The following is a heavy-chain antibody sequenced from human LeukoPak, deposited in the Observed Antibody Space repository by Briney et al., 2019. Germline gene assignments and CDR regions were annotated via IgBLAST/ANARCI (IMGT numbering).Heavy chain of an antibody. CDR3: ARGNWFDP. J-gene: IGHJ5*02. CDR1: GGSISSGSYY. CDR2: FYTSGST. Sequence: PSETLSLTCTVSGGSISSGSYYWSWIRQPAGKGLEWIGRFYTSGSTNYNPSLKSRVTISVDTSKNQFSMRLSSVTAADTAVYYCARGNWFDPWGQGTLVTVSS. V-gene: IGHV4-61*02.